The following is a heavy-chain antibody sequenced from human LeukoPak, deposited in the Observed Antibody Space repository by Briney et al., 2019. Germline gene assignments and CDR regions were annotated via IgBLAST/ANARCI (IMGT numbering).Heavy chain of an antibody. CDR1: GYTFTSYG. CDR3: ARLGYYDTSGLRWYFDL. D-gene: IGHD3-22*01. Sequence: ASVKVSCKASGYTFTSYGISWVRQAPGQGLEWMGWINTNTGNPTYAQGFTGRFVFSLDTSVSTAYLQINSLKAEDTAVYYCARLGYYDTSGLRWYFDLWGRGTLVTVSS. J-gene: IGHJ2*01. V-gene: IGHV7-4-1*02. CDR2: INTNTGNP.